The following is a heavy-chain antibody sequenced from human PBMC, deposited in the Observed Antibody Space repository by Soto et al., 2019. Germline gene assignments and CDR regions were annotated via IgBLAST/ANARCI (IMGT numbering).Heavy chain of an antibody. J-gene: IGHJ4*02. V-gene: IGHV4-31*03. CDR3: SRERSLGGPDY. D-gene: IGHD3-16*01. CDR1: GGSISSGGYY. Sequence: QVQLQESGPGLVKPSQTLSLTCTVSGGSISSGGYYWSWIRQHPGKGLEWIGYIYYSGSTYYNPSLKRRVTITVDTSKNQVSLKLSFVTAADTAVYYCSRERSLGGPDYWGQGTLVTVSS. CDR2: IYYSGST.